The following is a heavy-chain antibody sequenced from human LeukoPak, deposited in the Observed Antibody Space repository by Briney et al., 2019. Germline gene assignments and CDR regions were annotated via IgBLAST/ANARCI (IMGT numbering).Heavy chain of an antibody. D-gene: IGHD6-13*01. CDR2: IKTSGST. CDR1: GGSISIYH. V-gene: IGHV4-4*07. Sequence: SETLSLTCTVSGGSISIYHWSWIRQPAGKGLEWIGRIKTSGSTNYNPSPKSRVTMSVDTSKNQFSLKLSSVTAADTAIYYCARDEPDSSSWYGDAFDIWGQGTMVTVSS. CDR3: ARDEPDSSSWYGDAFDI. J-gene: IGHJ3*02.